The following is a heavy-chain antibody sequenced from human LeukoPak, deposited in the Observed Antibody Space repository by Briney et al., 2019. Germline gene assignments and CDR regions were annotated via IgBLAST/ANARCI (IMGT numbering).Heavy chain of an antibody. D-gene: IGHD6-13*01. CDR2: IYYSGST. V-gene: IGHV4-59*01. CDR1: GGSISSYY. Sequence: SETLSLTCTVSGGSISSYYWSWIRQPPGKGLEWIGYIYYSGSTNYNPSLKSRVTISVDTSKNQFSLKLSSVTAADTAVYYCARVVYSSSWLIDYWGQGTLVTVSS. J-gene: IGHJ4*02. CDR3: ARVVYSSSWLIDY.